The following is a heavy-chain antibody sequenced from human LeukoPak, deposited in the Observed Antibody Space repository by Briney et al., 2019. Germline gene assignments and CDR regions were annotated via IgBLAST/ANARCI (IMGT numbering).Heavy chain of an antibody. CDR1: DGSISSYY. CDR3: ARDTYYYDSSGPKYDY. J-gene: IGHJ4*02. V-gene: IGHV4-4*07. D-gene: IGHD3-22*01. Sequence: TSETLSLTCTVYDGSISSYYWSWIRQPAGKGLEWIGRIYTSGSTNYNPSLKSRVTMSVDTSKNQFSLKLSSVTAADTAVYYCARDTYYYDSSGPKYDYWGQGTLVTVSS. CDR2: IYTSGST.